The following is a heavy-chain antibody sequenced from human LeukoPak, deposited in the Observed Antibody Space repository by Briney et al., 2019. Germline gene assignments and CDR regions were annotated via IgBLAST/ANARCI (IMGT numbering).Heavy chain of an antibody. Sequence: GGSLRLSCAASGFTFDDYAMHWVRQAPGKGLEWVSGISWNSGSIGYADSVKGRFTISRDNAKNSLYLQMNSLRAEDTALYYCAKSGSTNPYYYGSGTGPPDYWGRGTLVTVSS. CDR3: AKSGSTNPYYYGSGTGPPDY. CDR1: GFTFDDYA. V-gene: IGHV3-9*01. CDR2: ISWNSGSI. D-gene: IGHD3-10*01. J-gene: IGHJ4*02.